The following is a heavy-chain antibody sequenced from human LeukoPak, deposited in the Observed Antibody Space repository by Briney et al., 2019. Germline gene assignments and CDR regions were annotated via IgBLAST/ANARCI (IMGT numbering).Heavy chain of an antibody. CDR1: GGSISSSSYY. Sequence: SQTLSLTCTVSGGSISSSSYYWGWIRQPPGKGLEWIGSIYYSGSTYYNPSLKSRVTISVDTSKNQFSLNLNSVTAADTAVYFCARDEGSAYPFDYWGQGTLVTVSS. J-gene: IGHJ4*02. D-gene: IGHD3-22*01. CDR2: IYYSGST. CDR3: ARDEGSAYPFDY. V-gene: IGHV4-39*07.